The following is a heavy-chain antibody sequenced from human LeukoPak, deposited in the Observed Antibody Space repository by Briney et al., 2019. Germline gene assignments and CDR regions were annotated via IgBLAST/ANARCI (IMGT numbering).Heavy chain of an antibody. V-gene: IGHV3-23*01. CDR1: GFTFSSYA. CDR2: ISGSGGST. J-gene: IGHJ4*02. CDR3: AKERRYYDSSGQDY. D-gene: IGHD3-22*01. Sequence: RGSLRLSCAASGFTFSSYAMSWVRQAPGKGLEWVSAISGSGGSTYYADSVKGRFTISRDNSKNTLYLQMNSLRAEDTAVYYCAKERRYYDSSGQDYWGQGTLVTVSS.